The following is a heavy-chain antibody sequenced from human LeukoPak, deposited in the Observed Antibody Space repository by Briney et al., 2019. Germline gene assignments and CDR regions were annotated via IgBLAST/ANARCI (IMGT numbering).Heavy chain of an antibody. CDR1: GFTFSSYA. D-gene: IGHD3-22*01. CDR3: AGYTYYYDSSGYFSATFNDY. Sequence: GGSLRLSCAASGFTFSSYAMSWVRQAPGKGLEWVSVIYSGGSTYYADSVKGRFTISRDNSKNTLYLQMNSLRAEDTAVYYCAGYTYYYDSSGYFSATFNDYWGQGTLVTVSS. CDR2: IYSGGST. V-gene: IGHV3-53*01. J-gene: IGHJ4*02.